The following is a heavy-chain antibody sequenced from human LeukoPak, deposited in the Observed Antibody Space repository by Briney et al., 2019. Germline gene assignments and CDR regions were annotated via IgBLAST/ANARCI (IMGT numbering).Heavy chain of an antibody. V-gene: IGHV3-23*01. CDR3: AKEVDSANY. CDR1: GFTFSIYV. CDR2: ISGSGGST. D-gene: IGHD3/OR15-3a*01. Sequence: GGSLRLSCAASGFTFSIYVVSWVRQAPGRGLEWVSGISGSGGSTYYADSVKGRFTISRDNSKNTLYLQMNSLRADDTAVYYCAKEVDSANYWGQGTLVTVSS. J-gene: IGHJ4*02.